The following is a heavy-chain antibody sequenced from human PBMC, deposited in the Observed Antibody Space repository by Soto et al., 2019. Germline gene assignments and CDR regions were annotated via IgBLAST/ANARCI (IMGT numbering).Heavy chain of an antibody. CDR3: AHTGYYDLLTFDY. J-gene: IGHJ4*02. Sequence: SGPTLVPPTHPLTLTCNFSGFSLSSRKMGVGWIRQPPGKALEWLALIYWDDDKRYRPSLNNRLTITKDTSKNQVLLTMTNLDPVDTATYYCAHTGYYDLLTFDYWGQGNLVTVSS. CDR1: GFSLSSRKMG. V-gene: IGHV2-5*02. CDR2: IYWDDDK. D-gene: IGHD3-9*01.